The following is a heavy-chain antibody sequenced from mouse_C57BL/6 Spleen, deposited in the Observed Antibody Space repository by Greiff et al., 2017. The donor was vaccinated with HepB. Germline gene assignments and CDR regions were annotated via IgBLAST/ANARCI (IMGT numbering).Heavy chain of an antibody. J-gene: IGHJ3*01. D-gene: IGHD1-1*01. CDR2: IDPEDGDT. CDR3: TLTAYYYGSSPAWFAY. Sequence: VQLQQSGAELVRPGASVKLSCTASGFNIKDYYMHWVKQRPEQGLEWIGRIDPEDGDTEYAPKFQGKATMTADTSSNTAYLQLSSLTSEYTAVYYCTLTAYYYGSSPAWFAYWGQGTLVTVSA. V-gene: IGHV14-1*01. CDR1: GFNIKDYY.